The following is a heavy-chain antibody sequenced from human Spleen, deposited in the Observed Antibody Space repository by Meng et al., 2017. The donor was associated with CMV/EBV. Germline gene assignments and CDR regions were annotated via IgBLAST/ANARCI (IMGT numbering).Heavy chain of an antibody. V-gene: IGHV4-31*03. CDR1: GGSISSGGYY. CDR3: TRNGHYSLDS. D-gene: IGHD3-22*01. Sequence: SETLSLTCTVSGGSISSGGYYWSWIRQHPGKGLEWIGYIYYSGSTYYNPSLKSRVTISVDTSKNQFSLKLSSVTAADTAVYHCTRNGHYSLDSWSQGTLVTVSS. J-gene: IGHJ4*02. CDR2: IYYSGST.